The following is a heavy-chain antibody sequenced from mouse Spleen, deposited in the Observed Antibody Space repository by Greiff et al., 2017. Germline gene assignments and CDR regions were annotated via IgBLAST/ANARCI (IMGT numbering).Heavy chain of an antibody. CDR3: ARDQRDY. CDR1: GYTFTSYW. J-gene: IGHJ2*01. CDR2: IDPSDSYT. V-gene: IGHV1-69*01. Sequence: QVQLQQPGAELVMPGASVKLSCKASGYTFTSYWMHWVKQRPGQGLEWIGEIDPSDSYTNYNQKFKGKATLTVDKSSSTAYMQLSSLTSEDSAVYYCARDQRDYWGQGTTLTVSS.